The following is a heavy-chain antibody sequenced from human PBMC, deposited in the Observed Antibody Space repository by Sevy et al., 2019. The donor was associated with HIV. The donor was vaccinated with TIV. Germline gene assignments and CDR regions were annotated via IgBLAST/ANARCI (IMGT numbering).Heavy chain of an antibody. CDR3: ARPAGFYDNSGYSCIDS. Sequence: GESLKISCKGSGYSFSSYWIGWVRQMPGKGLEWMGMIFPEDSDTTYSPSFQGQVTISADKSITTAYLQWSSLKASDTAMYYCARPAGFYDNSGYSCIDSWGQGTLVTVSS. CDR1: GYSFSSYW. V-gene: IGHV5-51*01. CDR2: IFPEDSDT. D-gene: IGHD3-22*01. J-gene: IGHJ4*02.